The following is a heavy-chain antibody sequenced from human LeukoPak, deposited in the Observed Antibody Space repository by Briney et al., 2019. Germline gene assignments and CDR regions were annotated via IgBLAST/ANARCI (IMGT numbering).Heavy chain of an antibody. Sequence: GGSLRLSCATSGFTFSTYGFHWVRQAPGKGLEWVADMSYDGSDKDYADSVKGRFTISRDNSKNTLYLQMNSLRAEDTAVYYCARRAGAYSHPYDYWGQGTLVTVSS. D-gene: IGHD4/OR15-4a*01. CDR2: MSYDGSDK. CDR1: GFTFSTYG. J-gene: IGHJ4*02. V-gene: IGHV3-30*03. CDR3: ARRAGAYSHPYDY.